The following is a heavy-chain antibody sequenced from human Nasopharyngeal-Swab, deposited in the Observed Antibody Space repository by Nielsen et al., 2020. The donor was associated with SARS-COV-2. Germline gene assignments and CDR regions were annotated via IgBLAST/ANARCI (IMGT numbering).Heavy chain of an antibody. CDR1: GFNFNNYG. CDR3: GRDRYYDSSGFDY. V-gene: IGHV3-33*01. CDR2: IWYGGSEK. Sequence: GESLKISCAASGFNFNNYGMHWVRQAPGKGLEWVAVIWYGGSEKHYADSVRGRFTISRDNPKNTLYLQMNSLRAEDTAIYYCGRDRYYDSSGFDYWGQGTLVSVSS. J-gene: IGHJ4*02. D-gene: IGHD3-22*01.